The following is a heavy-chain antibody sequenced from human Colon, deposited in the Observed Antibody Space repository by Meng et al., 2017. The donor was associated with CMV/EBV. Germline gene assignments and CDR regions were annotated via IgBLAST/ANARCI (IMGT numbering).Heavy chain of an antibody. CDR3: ARDPFIKYFDI. CDR2: TYNEDKI. J-gene: IGHJ3*02. V-gene: IGHV3-69-1*01. CDR1: GFRFSGNY. Sequence: GGSLRLSCATSGFRFSGNYVSWVRQAPGKGLEWVSITYNEDKIYYADSVTGRFTISRDNAKNSLYLQMNSLRAEDTAVYYCARDPFIKYFDIWGQGTMVTVSS.